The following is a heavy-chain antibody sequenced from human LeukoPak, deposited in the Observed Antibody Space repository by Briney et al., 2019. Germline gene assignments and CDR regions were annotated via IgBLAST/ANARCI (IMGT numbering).Heavy chain of an antibody. CDR2: INPNSGGT. CDR3: ARHPKTLGSSTSFVDY. V-gene: IGHV1-2*02. J-gene: IGHJ4*02. Sequence: ASVKVSCKASGYTFTGYYMHWVRQAPGQGLEWMGWINPNSGGTNYAQKFQGRVTMTRDTSISTAYMELSRLRSDDTAVYYCARHPKTLGSSTSFVDYWGQGTLVTVSS. D-gene: IGHD2-2*01. CDR1: GYTFTGYY.